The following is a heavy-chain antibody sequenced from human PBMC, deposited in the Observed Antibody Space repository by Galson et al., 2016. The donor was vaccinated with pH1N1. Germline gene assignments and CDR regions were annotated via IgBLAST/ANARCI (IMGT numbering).Heavy chain of an antibody. D-gene: IGHD3-10*01. V-gene: IGHV1-69*13. Sequence: SVKVSCKASGDTFSNYAITWVRQAPGQGLQWMGGIVPKFGSTTESQELEGRVTFSADASTEIVFMELRSLRSEDTDVYYCARVSFRELYYYQGMHVWGQGTTVTVSS. CDR2: IVPKFGST. CDR1: GDTFSNYA. CDR3: ARVSFRELYYYQGMHV. J-gene: IGHJ6*02.